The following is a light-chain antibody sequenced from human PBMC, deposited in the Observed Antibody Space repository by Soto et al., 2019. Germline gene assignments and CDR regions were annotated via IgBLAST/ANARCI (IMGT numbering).Light chain of an antibody. CDR2: GAS. CDR1: QSVSSN. Sequence: EIVLTQSPATLSVSPGERATLSCSASQSVSSNLAWYQQKPGQAPRLLIYGASTRATGIPARFSGSGSGTEFTLTISSLQHDDFANYYCQQFNSYSPGAFGQGTKVDIK. CDR3: QQFNSYSPGA. J-gene: IGKJ1*01. V-gene: IGKV3-15*01.